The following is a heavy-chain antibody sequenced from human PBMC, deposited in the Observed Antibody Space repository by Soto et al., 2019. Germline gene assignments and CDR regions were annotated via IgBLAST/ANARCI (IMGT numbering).Heavy chain of an antibody. D-gene: IGHD1-1*01. Sequence: QITLKESGPTLVKPTETLSLTCSFSGFSLTTRPMGVGWIRQPPGKAPECLALTYWDDDKRYNPSLNTRLAPTKDLSRNQVVLSVTNGDPFDTATYYCAHRRGGYNCNDVDFDIWGQGNLVTVSS. CDR1: GFSLTTRPMG. J-gene: IGHJ4*02. V-gene: IGHV2-5*02. CDR3: AHRRGGYNCNDVDFDI. CDR2: TYWDDDK.